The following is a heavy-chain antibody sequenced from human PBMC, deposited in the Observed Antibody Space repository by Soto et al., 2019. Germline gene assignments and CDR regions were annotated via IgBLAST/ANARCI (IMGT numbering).Heavy chain of an antibody. CDR3: ARDRYYGGADY. Sequence: QVQLQESGPGLVKPSETLSLTCTVSGGSISSYYWSWIRQPPGKGLEWIGYIYYSGSTTYNPSLKSRVTISVDTSKNQWSLKLNSVTAADTAVYYCARDRYYGGADYWGQGTLVTVSS. D-gene: IGHD3-10*01. CDR1: GGSISSYY. V-gene: IGHV4-59*01. J-gene: IGHJ4*02. CDR2: IYYSGST.